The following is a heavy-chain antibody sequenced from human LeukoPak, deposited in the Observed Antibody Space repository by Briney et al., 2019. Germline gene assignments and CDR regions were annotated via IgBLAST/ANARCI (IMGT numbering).Heavy chain of an antibody. CDR2: IWYDGSNK. Sequence: GGSLRLSCAASGFTFSSYGMHWVRQAPGKGLEWVAVIWYDGSNKYYADSVKGRFTISRDNSKNTLYLQMNSLRAEDTAEYYCARGVGRIQLWLNWFDPWGQGTLVTVSS. V-gene: IGHV3-33*01. CDR3: ARGVGRIQLWLNWFDP. J-gene: IGHJ5*02. CDR1: GFTFSSYG. D-gene: IGHD5-18*01.